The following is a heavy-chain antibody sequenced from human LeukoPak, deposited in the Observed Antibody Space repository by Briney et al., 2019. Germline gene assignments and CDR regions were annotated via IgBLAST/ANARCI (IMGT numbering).Heavy chain of an antibody. J-gene: IGHJ4*02. D-gene: IGHD2-15*01. V-gene: IGHV3-48*02. Sequence: GGSLRLSCAASGFTFSNYNMNWVRQAPGKGLEWVSYISTTGTIYYADSVKGRFTISRDNAKNSLYLQMNSLRDEDTAVYYCASDRSDGYHFDYWGQGTLVTVSS. CDR2: ISTTGTI. CDR1: GFTFSNYN. CDR3: ASDRSDGYHFDY.